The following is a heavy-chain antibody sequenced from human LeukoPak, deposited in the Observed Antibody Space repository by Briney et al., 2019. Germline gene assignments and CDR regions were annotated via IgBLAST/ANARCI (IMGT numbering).Heavy chain of an antibody. J-gene: IGHJ5*02. D-gene: IGHD2-2*01. CDR1: GGSISSYY. V-gene: IGHV4-59*08. Sequence: SETLSLTCTVSGGSISSYYWGWIRQPPGKGLEWIGYIYYSGSTNYNPSLKSRVTISVDTSKNQFSLKLSSVTAADTAVYYCARQAGGYCSSTSCSNWFDPWGQGTLVTVSS. CDR3: ARQAGGYCSSTSCSNWFDP. CDR2: IYYSGST.